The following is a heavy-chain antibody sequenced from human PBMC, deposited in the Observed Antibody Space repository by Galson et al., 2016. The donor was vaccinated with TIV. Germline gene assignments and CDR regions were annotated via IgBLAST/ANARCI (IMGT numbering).Heavy chain of an antibody. CDR2: INPNSGST. V-gene: IGHV1-2*02. CDR3: ARDDGSTSGSNF. D-gene: IGHD3-22*01. CDR1: GYTFTDYY. Sequence: SVKVSCKASGYTFTDYYVHWVRQAPGQGLEWMGWINPNSGSTIYAQKFQGRVTMTRDTSISTAFMEVKKLRYDDTALYFCARDDGSTSGSNFWGQGTLVTVSS. J-gene: IGHJ4*02.